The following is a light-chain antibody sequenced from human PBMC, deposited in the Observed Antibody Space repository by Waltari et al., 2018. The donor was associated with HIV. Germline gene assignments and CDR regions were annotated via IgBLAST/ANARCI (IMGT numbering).Light chain of an antibody. Sequence: EIAMTQSPATLSVSPGESVTLSCRASQDVSSRLVWYHPKGGQSPRLVIYAASTRASGISAKFSGNGYGTEFTLTITSLQSEDIGVYYCQKYENWPRTFGQGTKVEVK. V-gene: IGKV3-15*01. CDR3: QKYENWPRT. J-gene: IGKJ1*01. CDR2: AAS. CDR1: QDVSSR.